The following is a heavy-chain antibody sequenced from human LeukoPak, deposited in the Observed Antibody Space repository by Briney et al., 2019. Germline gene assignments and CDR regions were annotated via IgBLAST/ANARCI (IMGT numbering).Heavy chain of an antibody. CDR1: GFTFSSYG. V-gene: IGHV3-30*02. Sequence: PGGSLRLSCAASGFTFSSYGMHWVRQAPGKGLEWVAFIRYDGSNKYYADSVKGRFTISRDNSKNTLYLQMNSLRAEDTAVYYCANEGGYSNYARLYYYYYMDVWGRGTTVTVSS. CDR3: ANEGGYSNYARLYYYYYMDV. CDR2: IRYDGSNK. D-gene: IGHD4-11*01. J-gene: IGHJ6*03.